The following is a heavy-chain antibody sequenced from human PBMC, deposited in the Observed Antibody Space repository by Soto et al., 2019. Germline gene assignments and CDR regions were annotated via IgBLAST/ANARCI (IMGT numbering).Heavy chain of an antibody. Sequence: QVQLVQSGAEVKKPGASVKVSCKASGCTFTSYAMHWVRQAPGQRLEWMGWINAGNGNTKYSQKFQGRVTITRDTSASTAYMELSSLRSEDTAVYYCARYLSGSYFDYWGQGTLVTVSS. V-gene: IGHV1-3*01. CDR2: INAGNGNT. D-gene: IGHD1-26*01. J-gene: IGHJ4*02. CDR1: GCTFTSYA. CDR3: ARYLSGSYFDY.